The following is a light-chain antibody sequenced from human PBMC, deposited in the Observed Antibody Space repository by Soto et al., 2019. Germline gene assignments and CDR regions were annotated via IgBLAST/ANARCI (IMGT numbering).Light chain of an antibody. CDR1: SDDIGTYEY. Sequence: QSVLTQPASVPGSPGQSITTSCTGSSDDIGTYEYISWHQHHPGKAPKLILFGVYDRPSGVSKRFSGSKAGNTASLTISGLLDDDEADYFCASFRSGTILVFGSGTKVTVL. CDR3: ASFRSGTILV. CDR2: GVY. J-gene: IGLJ1*01. V-gene: IGLV2-14*01.